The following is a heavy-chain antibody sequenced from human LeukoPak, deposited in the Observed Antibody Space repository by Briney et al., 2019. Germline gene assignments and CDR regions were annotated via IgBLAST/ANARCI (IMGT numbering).Heavy chain of an antibody. CDR2: INPNSGGT. Sequence: ASVKVSCKTSGYTFTNYGINWVRQAPGQGLEWMGCINPNSGGTRYTQKFQGRVTLTRDTSISTAYMELSRLTSDDTAVYYCARVTQYGSSQGDYWGQGTLVTVSS. CDR3: ARVTQYGSSQGDY. J-gene: IGHJ4*02. CDR1: GYTFTNYG. D-gene: IGHD2-2*03. V-gene: IGHV1-2*02.